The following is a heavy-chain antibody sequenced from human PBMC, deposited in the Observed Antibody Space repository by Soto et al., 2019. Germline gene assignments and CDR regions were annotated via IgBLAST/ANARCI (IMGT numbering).Heavy chain of an antibody. J-gene: IGHJ4*02. CDR1: GFTFSSFG. Sequence: GGSLRLSCAASGFTFSSFGMHWVRQAPGKGLEWVAIIWFDGSNEYYADSVQGRFTISRDNSKNTLYLQMNSLRAEDTAVYYCARWADYSSSYFDYWGQGALVTVSS. CDR2: IWFDGSNE. D-gene: IGHD4-4*01. CDR3: ARWADYSSSYFDY. V-gene: IGHV3-33*01.